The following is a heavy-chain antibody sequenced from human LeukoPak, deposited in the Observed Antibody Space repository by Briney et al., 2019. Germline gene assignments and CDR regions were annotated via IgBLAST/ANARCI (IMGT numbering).Heavy chain of an antibody. CDR2: IYSGGST. CDR3: ARLPATVTTKGYYYYYYMDV. D-gene: IGHD4-17*01. CDR1: GFTLSSNY. J-gene: IGHJ6*03. V-gene: IGHV3-53*01. Sequence: GGSLRLSCAASGFTLSSNYMSWVRQAPGKGLEWVSVIYSGGSTNYADSVEGRFTISRDNSKNTLYLQMNSLRAEDTAVYYCARLPATVTTKGYYYYYYMDVWGKGTTVTVSS.